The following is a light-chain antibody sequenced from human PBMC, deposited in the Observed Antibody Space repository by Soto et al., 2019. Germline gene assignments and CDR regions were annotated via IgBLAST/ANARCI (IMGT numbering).Light chain of an antibody. V-gene: IGKV3-15*01. Sequence: EIVLTQSPATLSLSPGERATLSCRASQSVSSYLAWYQQKPGQAPRLLIFGASTRATGIPARFSGSGSGTDFTLTISSLQSEDFAVYYCQQYNIWPPLTFGGGTKVEMK. CDR1: QSVSSY. CDR3: QQYNIWPPLT. J-gene: IGKJ4*01. CDR2: GAS.